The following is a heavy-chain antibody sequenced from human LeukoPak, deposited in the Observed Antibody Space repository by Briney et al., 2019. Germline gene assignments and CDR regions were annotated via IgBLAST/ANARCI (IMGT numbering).Heavy chain of an antibody. J-gene: IGHJ4*02. CDR3: ARVGGGYSSSWYEILDY. Sequence: GGSLRLSCAASVFTFSSYSRNWVHQAPGKGLEWVSSISSSSSYIYYADSVKGRFTISRDNAKNSLYLQMNSLRAEDTAVYYCARVGGGYSSSWYEILDYWGQGSLVTVSS. CDR1: VFTFSSYS. V-gene: IGHV3-21*01. CDR2: ISSSSSYI. D-gene: IGHD6-13*01.